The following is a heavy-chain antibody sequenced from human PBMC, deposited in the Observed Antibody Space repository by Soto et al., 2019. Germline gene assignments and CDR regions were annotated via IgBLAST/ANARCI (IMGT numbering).Heavy chain of an antibody. CDR3: ARMRRELPELAHYGMDV. D-gene: IGHD1-26*01. CDR1: GFTFSSYA. V-gene: IGHV3-30-3*01. CDR2: ISYDGSNK. Sequence: PGGSLRLSCAASGFTFSSYAMHWVRQAPGKGLEWVAVISYDGSNKYYADSVKGRFTISRDNSKNTLYLQMNSLRAEDTAVYYCARMRRELPELAHYGMDVWGQGTTVTVSS. J-gene: IGHJ6*02.